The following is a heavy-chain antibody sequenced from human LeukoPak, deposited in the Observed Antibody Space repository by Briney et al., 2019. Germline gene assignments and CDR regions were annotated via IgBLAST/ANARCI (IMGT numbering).Heavy chain of an antibody. Sequence: TSETLSLTCTVSGGSISSGSYYWSWIRQPAGKGLEWIGRIYTSGSTNYNPSLKSRVTISVDTSKNQFSLKLSSVTAADTAVYYCARDGDYYDSSGYYLPSNDAFDIWGQGTMVTVSS. J-gene: IGHJ3*02. CDR2: IYTSGST. CDR1: GGSISSGSYY. V-gene: IGHV4-61*02. CDR3: ARDGDYYDSSGYYLPSNDAFDI. D-gene: IGHD3-22*01.